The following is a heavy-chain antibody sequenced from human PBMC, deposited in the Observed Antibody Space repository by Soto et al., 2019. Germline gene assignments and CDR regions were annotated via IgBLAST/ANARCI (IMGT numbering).Heavy chain of an antibody. CDR1: GYTFTRYT. CDR3: ARGIATGQLDP. CDR2: INPDNGNT. D-gene: IGHD2-15*01. J-gene: IGHJ5*02. Sequence: ASVKVSCKASGYTFTRYTMNWVRQAPGQRLEWMGWINPDNGNTKSSQKFQDRVIITRDTSASTAHIDLSSLRSEDTAVYYCARGIATGQLDPWGQGTLVTVSS. V-gene: IGHV1-3*01.